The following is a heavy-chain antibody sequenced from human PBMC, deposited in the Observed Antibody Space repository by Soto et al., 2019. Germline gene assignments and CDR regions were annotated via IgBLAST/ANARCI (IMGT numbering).Heavy chain of an antibody. J-gene: IGHJ3*01. V-gene: IGHV3-33*01. CDR2: IWYDGSTK. CDR3: AIGFGLYSYGFEAFDF. D-gene: IGHD5-18*01. CDR1: GFTFSSYG. Sequence: GGSLRLSCAASGFTFSSYGMHWVRQAPGKGLEWVAVIWYDGSTKYYADSVKGRFTISRDNSKTTLYLQMNSLRAEDTAVYYCAIGFGLYSYGFEAFDFWGQGTIVTVSS.